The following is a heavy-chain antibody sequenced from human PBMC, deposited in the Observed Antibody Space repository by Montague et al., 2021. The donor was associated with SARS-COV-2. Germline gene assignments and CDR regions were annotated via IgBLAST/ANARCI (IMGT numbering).Heavy chain of an antibody. Sequence: SLRLSCAASGFTFNSYAMHWVRQAPGKGLEWVALISYDGSNKYYADSVKGRFAISRDNSKNTLYLQMNSLRAEDTAVYYCVRASLIKARIAVAGTTVYWGQGTLVTISS. V-gene: IGHV3-30*09. CDR2: ISYDGSNK. J-gene: IGHJ4*02. D-gene: IGHD6-19*01. CDR1: GFTFNSYA. CDR3: VRASLIKARIAVAGTTVY.